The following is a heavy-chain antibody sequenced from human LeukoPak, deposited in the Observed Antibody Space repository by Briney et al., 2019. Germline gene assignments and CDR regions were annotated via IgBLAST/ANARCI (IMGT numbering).Heavy chain of an antibody. CDR1: GGSISSYY. J-gene: IGHJ4*02. CDR2: IDYTGNT. V-gene: IGHV4-59*01. CDR3: ARDGGYSYGSPFDN. Sequence: SGTLSLTCTVSGGSISSYYWSWIRQPPGKGLEWIGYIDYTGNTNYNPSLKSRATISVDTSKNQFSLNLSSVTAADTAVYYCARDGGYSYGSPFDNWGQGTLVTVSS. D-gene: IGHD5-18*01.